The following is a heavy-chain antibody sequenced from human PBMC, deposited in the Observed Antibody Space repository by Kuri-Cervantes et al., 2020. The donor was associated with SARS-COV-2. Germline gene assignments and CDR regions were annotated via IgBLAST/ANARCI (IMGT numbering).Heavy chain of an antibody. V-gene: IGHV4-59*08. Sequence: SETLSLTCTVSGGSISSYYWSWIRQPPGKGLEWIGSIYHSGSTYYNPPLKSRVTISVDTSKNQFSLKLSSVTAADTAVYYCARYRAFGAWADAFDIWGQGTMVTVSS. D-gene: IGHD3-10*01. J-gene: IGHJ3*02. CDR1: GGSISSYY. CDR3: ARYRAFGAWADAFDI. CDR2: IYHSGST.